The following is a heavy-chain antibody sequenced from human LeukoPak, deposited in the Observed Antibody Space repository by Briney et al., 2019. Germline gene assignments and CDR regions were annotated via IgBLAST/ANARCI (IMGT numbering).Heavy chain of an antibody. Sequence: SETLSLTCTVSGGSISSYYWSWIRQPPGKGLEWIGYIYYSGSTNYNPSLKSRVTISVDTSKNQFSLKLSSVTAADTAVYYCARGVRYFDWLEIFDYWGQGTLVTVSS. V-gene: IGHV4-59*01. CDR3: ARGVRYFDWLEIFDY. J-gene: IGHJ4*02. CDR2: IYYSGST. CDR1: GGSISSYY. D-gene: IGHD3-9*01.